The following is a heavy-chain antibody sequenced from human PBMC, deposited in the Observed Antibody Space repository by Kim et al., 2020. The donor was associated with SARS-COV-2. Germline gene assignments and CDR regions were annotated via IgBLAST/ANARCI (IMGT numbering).Heavy chain of an antibody. Sequence: SETLSLTCTVSGGSISSSSYYWGWIRQPPGKGLEWIGSIYYRGSTYYNPSLKSRDTISVDTSKNQFSLKLSSVTAADTAVYYCARRGGAVAGTPWFDPWGQGTLVTVSS. CDR2: IYYRGST. J-gene: IGHJ5*02. CDR3: ARRGGAVAGTPWFDP. D-gene: IGHD6-19*01. V-gene: IGHV4-39*01. CDR1: GGSISSSSYY.